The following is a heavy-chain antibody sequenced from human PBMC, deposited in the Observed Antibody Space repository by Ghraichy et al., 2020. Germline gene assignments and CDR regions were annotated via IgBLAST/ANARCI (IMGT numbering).Heavy chain of an antibody. CDR1: GGSISSSSYY. D-gene: IGHD2-2*02. V-gene: IGHV4-39*01. Sequence: SETLSLTCTVSGGSISSSSYYWGWIRQPPGKGLEWIGSIYYSGSTYYNPSPKSRVTISVDTSKNQFSLKLSSVTAADTAVYYCARRLRYCSSTSCYTRGGGFLNWGQGTLVTVSS. CDR2: IYYSGST. J-gene: IGHJ4*02. CDR3: ARRLRYCSSTSCYTRGGGFLN.